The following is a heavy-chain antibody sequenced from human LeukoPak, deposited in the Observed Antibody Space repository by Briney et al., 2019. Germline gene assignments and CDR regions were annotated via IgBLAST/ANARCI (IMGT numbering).Heavy chain of an antibody. Sequence: ASVKVSCKASGGTLSSYAISWVRQAPGQGLEWMGRIIPIFGTANYAQKFQGRVTITTDESTSTAYMELSSLRSEDTAVYYCAREGEEGWFDPWGQGTLVTVSS. V-gene: IGHV1-69*05. J-gene: IGHJ5*02. CDR2: IIPIFGTA. CDR3: AREGEEGWFDP. CDR1: GGTLSSYA.